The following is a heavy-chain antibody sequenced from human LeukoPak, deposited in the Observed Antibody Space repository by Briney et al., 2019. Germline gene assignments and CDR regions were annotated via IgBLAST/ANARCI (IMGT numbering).Heavy chain of an antibody. CDR3: TRALYYYGSGSYEGGY. CDR2: IRSKAYGATT. V-gene: IGHV3-49*03. J-gene: IGHJ4*02. CDR1: GFTFGDYT. D-gene: IGHD3-10*01. Sequence: GGSLRLSCTASGFTFGDYTMSWFRQAPGKGLEWVTFIRSKAYGATTEYAASVIGRFTISRDDSKNIAYLQMNSLKTGDTAVYYCTRALYYYGSGSYEGGYWGQGTLVTVSS.